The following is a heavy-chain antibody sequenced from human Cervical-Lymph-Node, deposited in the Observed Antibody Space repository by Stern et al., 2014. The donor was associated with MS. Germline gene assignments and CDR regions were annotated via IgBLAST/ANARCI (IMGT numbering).Heavy chain of an antibody. Sequence: EMQLVESGGGLVKPGGSLKLSCAVSGFTFSSYSMNWVRQAQGKGLEWVSSISSSSSYIYYADSVKGRFTISRDNAKNSLSLQMNSLRAEDTAVYYCARDYDGNYLTYFEYWGQGTLVTVSS. CDR2: ISSSSSYI. CDR3: ARDYDGNYLTYFEY. J-gene: IGHJ4*02. V-gene: IGHV3-21*01. CDR1: GFTFSSYS. D-gene: IGHD2/OR15-2a*01.